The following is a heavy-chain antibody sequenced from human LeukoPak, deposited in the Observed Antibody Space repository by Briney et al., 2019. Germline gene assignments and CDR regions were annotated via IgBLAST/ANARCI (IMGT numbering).Heavy chain of an antibody. CDR2: ISSSSSYI. J-gene: IGHJ4*02. D-gene: IGHD3-22*01. V-gene: IGHV3-21*01. CDR3: ARGGGYYYDPLDY. Sequence: GGSLRLSCAASGFTFSTYTMNWVRQAPGKGLEWVSSISSSSSYIYYADSMKGRFTISRDNAKNSLYLQMDSLRVQDTAVYYCARGGGYYYDPLDYWGQGTLVTVSS. CDR1: GFTFSTYT.